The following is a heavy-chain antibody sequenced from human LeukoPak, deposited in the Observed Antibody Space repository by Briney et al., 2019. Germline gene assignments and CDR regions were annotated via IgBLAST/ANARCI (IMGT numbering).Heavy chain of an antibody. CDR3: AKARDGFNPWGFNY. CDR2: IRYDGSNK. J-gene: IGHJ4*02. CDR1: GFTFNSFG. Sequence: GGSLRLSCAASGFTFNSFGIRWVRQAPGKGLEWAAFIRYDGSNKYYAESVKGRFTISRDNSKNTLYLQMNNLRAEDTAVYYCAKARDGFNPWGFNYWGQGTLVTVSS. V-gene: IGHV3-30*02. D-gene: IGHD5-24*01.